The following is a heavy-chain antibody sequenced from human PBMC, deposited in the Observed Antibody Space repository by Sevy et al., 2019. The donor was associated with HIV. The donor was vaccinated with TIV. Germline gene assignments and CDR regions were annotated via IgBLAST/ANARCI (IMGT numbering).Heavy chain of an antibody. V-gene: IGHV1-46*01. CDR1: GYTFTNYY. CDR3: ARAYVADY. Sequence: ASVKVSCKASGYTFTNYYINWVRQAPGQGLEWMGIIKPNDGSTSYAEKFQGRVTMTSDSSTSTVYMDLTSLGSEDTAVYYCARAYVADYWGQGTLVTVSS. J-gene: IGHJ4*02. D-gene: IGHD3-10*02. CDR2: IKPNDGST.